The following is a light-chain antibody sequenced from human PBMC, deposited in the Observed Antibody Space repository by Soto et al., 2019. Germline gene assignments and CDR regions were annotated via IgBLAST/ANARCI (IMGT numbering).Light chain of an antibody. J-gene: IGKJ3*01. Sequence: DIQMTQSPSSLSASVGDRVTITCQASQDISNYLNWYQQKPGKAPKLLIYDASNLETGVPSRFSGSGSGTDFTFTISSLQPEDIATYYCQQYDNPPRSFTFGPGTKVDIK. CDR1: QDISNY. CDR2: DAS. V-gene: IGKV1-33*01. CDR3: QQYDNPPRSFT.